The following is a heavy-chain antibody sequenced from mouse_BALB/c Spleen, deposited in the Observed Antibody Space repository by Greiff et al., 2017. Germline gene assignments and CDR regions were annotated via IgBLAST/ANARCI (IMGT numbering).Heavy chain of an antibody. J-gene: IGHJ3*01. Sequence: DVQLQESGPGLVKPSQSLSLTCTVTGYSITSDYAWNWIRQFPGNKLEWMGYISYSGSTSYNPSLKSRISITRDTSKNQFFLQLNSVTTEDTATYYCASGTGAWFAYWGQGTLVTVSA. CDR1: GYSITSDYA. CDR3: ASGTGAWFAY. D-gene: IGHD4-1*01. V-gene: IGHV3-2*02. CDR2: ISYSGST.